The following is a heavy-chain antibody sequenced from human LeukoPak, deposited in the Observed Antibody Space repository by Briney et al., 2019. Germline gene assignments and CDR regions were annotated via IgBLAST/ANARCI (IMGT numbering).Heavy chain of an antibody. CDR2: IYTSGST. J-gene: IGHJ4*02. CDR3: ARGYGSGNYYPKDY. V-gene: IGHV4-4*07. D-gene: IGHD3-10*01. Sequence: SETLSLTCTVSGGSISSYYWSWIRQPAGKGLEWIGRIYTSGSTNYNPSLKSRVTMSVDTSKNQWSLKLTSVTAADTAVYYCARGYGSGNYYPKDYWGQGTLVTVSS. CDR1: GGSISSYY.